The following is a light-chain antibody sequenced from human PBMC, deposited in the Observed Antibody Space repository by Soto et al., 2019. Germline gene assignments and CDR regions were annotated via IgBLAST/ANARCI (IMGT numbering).Light chain of an antibody. J-gene: IGKJ1*01. Sequence: EIVLTQSPGTLSLSPGARATLSCRASQSVSTNYLAWYQQKPGQAPRLLIYGASSRATGIPDRFSGSASGTDFTLTISRLEPEDFAVYYCQPYASSPQTFGQGTKVEIK. CDR3: QPYASSPQT. CDR2: GAS. V-gene: IGKV3-20*01. CDR1: QSVSTNY.